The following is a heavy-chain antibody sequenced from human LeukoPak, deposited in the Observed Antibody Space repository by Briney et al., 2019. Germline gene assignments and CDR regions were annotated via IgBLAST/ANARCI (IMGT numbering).Heavy chain of an antibody. D-gene: IGHD6-19*01. Sequence: PGGSLRLSCAASGFTVSSDYMSWVRQAPGEGLEWVSVIYSGGSTCYADSVKGRFTISRDNSKNTLYLQMNSLRAEDTAVYYCARWGEQYYFDYWGQGTLVTVSS. V-gene: IGHV3-53*01. CDR1: GFTVSSDY. CDR3: ARWGEQYYFDY. CDR2: IYSGGST. J-gene: IGHJ4*02.